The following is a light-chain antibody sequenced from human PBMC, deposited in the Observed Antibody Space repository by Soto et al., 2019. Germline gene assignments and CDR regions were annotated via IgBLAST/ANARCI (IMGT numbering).Light chain of an antibody. CDR1: SSNIGGNF. V-gene: IGLV1-47*01. Sequence: QSVLTQPPSASGPPGQRVTISCSGSSSNIGGNFVSWFLLLPGTAPKLLVYRNDQWPSGVPGRFSGSKSGTSASLAINGLRSEDEADYYCASWDDRLGAVIFGGGTKLTVL. CDR3: ASWDDRLGAVI. J-gene: IGLJ2*01. CDR2: RND.